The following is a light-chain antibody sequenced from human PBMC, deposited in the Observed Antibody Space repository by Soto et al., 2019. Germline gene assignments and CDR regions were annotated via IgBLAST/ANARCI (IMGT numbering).Light chain of an antibody. CDR1: SSDVGSYNL. CDR3: CSYAGSSTFPYV. V-gene: IGLV2-23*02. CDR2: GVS. Sequence: SVLTQPASLSGSPGQSITLSCTGTSSDVGSYNLVSWYQQHPGKAPKLMIYGVSKRPSGVSNRFSGSKSGNTASLTISGLQAEDEADYYCCSYAGSSTFPYVFGTGTKVTVL. J-gene: IGLJ1*01.